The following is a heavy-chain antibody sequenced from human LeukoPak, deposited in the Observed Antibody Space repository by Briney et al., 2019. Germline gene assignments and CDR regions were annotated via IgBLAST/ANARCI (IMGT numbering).Heavy chain of an antibody. CDR1: GGSISSYY. CDR2: IYCSGCT. V-gene: IGHV4-59*01. J-gene: IGHJ6*03. CDR3: ARVIGAMVRGVMQNYYYYYMDV. Sequence: SETLSLTCTVSGGSISSYYWSWIRQPPGKGLEWIGYIYCSGCTNYNPSLKSRVTISVDTSKNQFSLKLSSVTAADTAVYYCARVIGAMVRGVMQNYYYYYMDVWGKGTTVTISS. D-gene: IGHD3-10*01.